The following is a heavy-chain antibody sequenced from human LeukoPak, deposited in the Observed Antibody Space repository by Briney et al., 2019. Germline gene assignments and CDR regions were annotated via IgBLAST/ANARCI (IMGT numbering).Heavy chain of an antibody. D-gene: IGHD1-26*01. Sequence: PSETLSLTCAVYGGSFSGHDWAWIRQPPGKGLEWIGEINHRGSTNYNASLKSRVTMSVDTSKNQFSLKLSSVTAADTAVYYCARWSWSYYFDYWGQGTLVTVSS. CDR1: GGSFSGHD. J-gene: IGHJ4*02. CDR3: ARWSWSYYFDY. CDR2: INHRGST. V-gene: IGHV4-34*01.